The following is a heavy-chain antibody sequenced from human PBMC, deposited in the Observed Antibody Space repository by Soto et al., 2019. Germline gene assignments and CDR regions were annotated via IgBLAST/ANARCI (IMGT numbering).Heavy chain of an antibody. V-gene: IGHV4-39*01. J-gene: IGHJ4*02. D-gene: IGHD2-15*01. Sequence: SETLSLTCTVSGGSISSSSYYWGWIRQPPGKGLEWIGSIYYSGSTYYNPSLKSRVTISVDTSKNQFSLKLSSVTAADTTVYYCARLTAVVVAARFDYWGQGTLVTVSS. CDR2: IYYSGST. CDR3: ARLTAVVVAARFDY. CDR1: GGSISSSSYY.